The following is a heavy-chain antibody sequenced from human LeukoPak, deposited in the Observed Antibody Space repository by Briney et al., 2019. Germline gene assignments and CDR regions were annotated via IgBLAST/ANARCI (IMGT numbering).Heavy chain of an antibody. CDR3: ARVYSSSWYRLDY. J-gene: IGHJ4*02. CDR2: INPNSGAT. CDR1: GYTFTGYY. Sequence: GASVKVSCKASGYTFTGYYMHWVRQAPGQGLEWMGCINPNSGATKCAQKFQGRVTMTRDTSISTAYMELSSLRSDDTAVYYCARVYSSSWYRLDYWGQGTLVTVPS. D-gene: IGHD6-13*01. V-gene: IGHV1-2*02.